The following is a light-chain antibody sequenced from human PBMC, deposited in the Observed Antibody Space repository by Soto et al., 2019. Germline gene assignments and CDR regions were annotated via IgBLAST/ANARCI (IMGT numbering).Light chain of an antibody. CDR3: QQYYTTPWT. Sequence: DIVMTQSPDSLAVSLGERATINCKSSQSVLSSSNNKNYLAWHQQKPGQPPKLLIYWTSTRESGVPDRFSGSGSGTDFTLTISSLQAEDVAVYYCQQYYTTPWTFGQGTKVEIK. V-gene: IGKV4-1*01. CDR1: QSVLSSSNNKNY. CDR2: WTS. J-gene: IGKJ1*01.